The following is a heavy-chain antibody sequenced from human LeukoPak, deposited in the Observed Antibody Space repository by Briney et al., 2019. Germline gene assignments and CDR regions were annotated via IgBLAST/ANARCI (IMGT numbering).Heavy chain of an antibody. CDR3: ARALRYSYGYGFDAFDI. CDR2: IYPGDSDT. V-gene: IGHV5-51*01. D-gene: IGHD5-18*01. Sequence: GESLKISCKGSGYSFTSYWIGWVRRMPGKGLEWIGIIYPGDSDTRYSPSSQGQVTISADKSISTAYLQWSSLKASDTAMYYCARALRYSYGYGFDAFDIWGQGTMVTVSS. CDR1: GYSFTSYW. J-gene: IGHJ3*02.